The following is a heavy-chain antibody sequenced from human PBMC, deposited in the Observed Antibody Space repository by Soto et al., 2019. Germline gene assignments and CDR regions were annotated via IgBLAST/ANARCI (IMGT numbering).Heavy chain of an antibody. J-gene: IGHJ4*02. D-gene: IGHD2-21*02. CDR1: GYNFPSYA. V-gene: IGHV1-3*01. CDR2: INGDNGKA. CDR3: AISQSMVTLVYFRY. Sequence: QVHLVQSGAEVRKPGASVKVSCKASGYNFPSYAIHGVRQAPGQRPEWMGWINGDNGKATYSGKFQGRVTITRDTGASTAFLEQRSLTSEDTAVYYCAISQSMVTLVYFRYWGQGTLVTVSS.